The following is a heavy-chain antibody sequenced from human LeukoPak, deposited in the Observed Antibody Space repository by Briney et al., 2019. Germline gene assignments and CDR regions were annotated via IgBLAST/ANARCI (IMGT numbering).Heavy chain of an antibody. V-gene: IGHV3-23*01. CDR3: AKPVGSSGWYGDFDC. CDR2: IRGSGGST. CDR1: GFTFSNYA. Sequence: GASLRLSCAASGFTFSNYAMNWVGQAPGKGMEWVSAIRGSGGSTYYADSGKGRFTISRDNSKNTLYLQMNSLRAEDTAIYYCAKPVGSSGWYGDFDCWGQGTLVTVSS. D-gene: IGHD6-19*01. J-gene: IGHJ4*02.